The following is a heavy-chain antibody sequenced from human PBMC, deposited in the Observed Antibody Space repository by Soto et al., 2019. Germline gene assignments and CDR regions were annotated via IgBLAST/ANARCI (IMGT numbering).Heavy chain of an antibody. D-gene: IGHD1-1*01. V-gene: IGHV1-3*04. CDR2: INTGTGNT. CDR3: TRDNNGLADY. CDR1: GYIFTSYP. J-gene: IGHJ4*02. Sequence: AAVKVSCKASGYIFTSYPMHWVRQAPGHSLEWMGWINTGTGNTKYSQNFQGRVSTSRDTSAYTAYLELSSLSSEDTAVYYCTRDNNGLADYWGQGTLVTVSS.